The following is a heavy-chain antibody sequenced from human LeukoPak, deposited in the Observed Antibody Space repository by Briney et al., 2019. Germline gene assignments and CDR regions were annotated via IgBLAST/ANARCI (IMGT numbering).Heavy chain of an antibody. CDR2: IYSGGSS. CDR1: GFTVSSNY. Sequence: GGSLRLSCAASGFTVSSNYMSWVRQAPGKGLEWVSVIYSGGSSYYADSVKGRFTISRDNSKNTLYLQMNSLRAEDTAVYYCARVSNMDYYDSSATQPDPWGQGTLVTVSS. V-gene: IGHV3-66*01. D-gene: IGHD3-22*01. J-gene: IGHJ5*02. CDR3: ARVSNMDYYDSSATQPDP.